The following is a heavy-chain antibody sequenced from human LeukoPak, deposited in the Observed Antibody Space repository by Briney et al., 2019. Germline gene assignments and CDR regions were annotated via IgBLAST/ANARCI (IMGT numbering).Heavy chain of an antibody. Sequence: KPSDTLPLICAVYGVSFSVYYWSWIRQPPGKGLEWIGEINHRGSTNYTPSLKSRVTISVDTSKNQFSLKLSSVTAADTAVYYCARGVGYSSSWYSFWGQGTLVTVSS. CDR2: INHRGST. V-gene: IGHV4-34*01. CDR1: GVSFSVYY. D-gene: IGHD6-13*01. CDR3: ARGVGYSSSWYSF. J-gene: IGHJ4*02.